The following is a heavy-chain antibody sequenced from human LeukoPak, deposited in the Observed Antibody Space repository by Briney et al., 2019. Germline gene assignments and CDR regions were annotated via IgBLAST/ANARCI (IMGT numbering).Heavy chain of an antibody. Sequence: SETLSLTCAVYGGSFSGYYWSWIRQPPGKGLEWIGEINHSGSTNYNPSLKSRVTISVDTSKNQFSLKLSSVTAADTAVYYCARGEYNWNDRSYYGMDVWGKGTTVTVSS. CDR3: ARGEYNWNDRSYYGMDV. J-gene: IGHJ6*04. CDR2: INHSGST. CDR1: GGSFSGYY. V-gene: IGHV4-34*01. D-gene: IGHD1-20*01.